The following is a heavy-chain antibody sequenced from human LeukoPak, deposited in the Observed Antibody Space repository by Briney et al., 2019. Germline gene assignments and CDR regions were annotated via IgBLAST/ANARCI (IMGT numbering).Heavy chain of an antibody. CDR1: GFTFSSYS. V-gene: IGHV3-21*01. CDR2: ISSSSSYI. CDR3: ARGSSSSLPA. Sequence: GGPLRLSCAASGFTFSSYSMSWVRQAPGKGLEWVSSISSSSSYIYYADSVKGRFTISRDNAKNSLYLQMNSLRAEDTAVYYCARGSSSSLPAGGQGTLVTVSS. D-gene: IGHD6-13*01. J-gene: IGHJ4*02.